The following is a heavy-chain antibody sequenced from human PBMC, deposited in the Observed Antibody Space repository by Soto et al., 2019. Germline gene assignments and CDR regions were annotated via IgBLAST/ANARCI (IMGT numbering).Heavy chain of an antibody. CDR3: ARLHCASPGCVPLDP. CDR2: IYWDDDK. D-gene: IGHD2-2*01. J-gene: IGHJ5*02. Sequence: SGPTLVNPTQTLTLTCTFSGFSLSTSGVGVGWIRQPPGKALEWLALIYWDDDKRYSPSLKSRLTITKDTSKNQVVLTMTNMDPVDTAVYYCARLHCASPGCVPLDPWGHGTLVTVSS. V-gene: IGHV2-5*02. CDR1: GFSLSTSGVG.